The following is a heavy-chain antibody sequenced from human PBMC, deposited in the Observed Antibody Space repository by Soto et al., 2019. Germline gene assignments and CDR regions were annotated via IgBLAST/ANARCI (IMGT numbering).Heavy chain of an antibody. CDR1: GVTFSSYA. V-gene: IGHV1-69*13. Sequence: SVKVSCKASGVTFSSYAISWVGQAPGQGLEWMGGLIPIFGTANSAQKFQGRVTITADESTSTVYMELSSLRSEDTAVYYCARGRAHYYDSSGYYSIDYWRQGTLVTVSS. CDR2: LIPIFGTA. CDR3: ARGRAHYYDSSGYYSIDY. D-gene: IGHD3-22*01. J-gene: IGHJ4*02.